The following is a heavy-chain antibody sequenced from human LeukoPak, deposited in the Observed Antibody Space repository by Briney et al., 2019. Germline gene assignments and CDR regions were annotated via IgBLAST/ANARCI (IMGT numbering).Heavy chain of an antibody. CDR3: AKGYTSGWSEGYLDY. Sequence: PGGSLRLSCVAPGFTFSNYAMNWVRQAPGKGLEWVSVINSVDTYYADSVKGRFTISRDSSKSTLYLQMTSLRADDTAVYFCAKGYTSGWSEGYLDYWGQGTLVTVSS. D-gene: IGHD6-19*01. CDR2: INSVDT. J-gene: IGHJ4*02. CDR1: GFTFSNYA. V-gene: IGHV3-23*03.